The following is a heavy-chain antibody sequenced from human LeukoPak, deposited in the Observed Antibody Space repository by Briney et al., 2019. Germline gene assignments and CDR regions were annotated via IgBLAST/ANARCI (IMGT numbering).Heavy chain of an antibody. CDR3: ARGLATSFDY. D-gene: IGHD5-24*01. J-gene: IGHJ4*02. CDR1: GGSISSSSYY. CDR2: IYYSGST. Sequence: SETLSLTCTVSGGSISSSSYYWGWIRQPPGKGLEWIGSIYYSGSTYYNTSLKSRVTISVDTSKNQFSLKLSSVTAADTTIYYCARGLATSFDYWGQGTLVTVSS. V-gene: IGHV4-39*07.